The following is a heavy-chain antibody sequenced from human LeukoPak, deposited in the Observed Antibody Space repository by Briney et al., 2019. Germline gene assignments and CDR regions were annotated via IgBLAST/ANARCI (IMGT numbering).Heavy chain of an antibody. CDR3: ARDSSGWHYYYYGMDV. CDR2: ISSSSSYI. V-gene: IGHV3-21*01. CDR1: GFTFSSYS. Sequence: GGSLRLSCAASGFTFSSYSMNWVRQAPGKGLEWVSSISSSSSYIYYADSVKGRFTISRDNAKNSLYPQMNSLRAEDTAVYYCARDSSGWHYYYYGMDVWGQGTTVTVSS. J-gene: IGHJ6*02. D-gene: IGHD6-19*01.